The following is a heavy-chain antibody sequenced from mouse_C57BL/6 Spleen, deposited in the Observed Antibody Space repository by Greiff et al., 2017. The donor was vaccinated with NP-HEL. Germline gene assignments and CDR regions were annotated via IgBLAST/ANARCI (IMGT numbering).Heavy chain of an antibody. Sequence: VQLQQSGAELAKPGASVKLSCKASGYTFTSYWMHWVKQRPGQGLEWIGYINPSSGYTKYNQKFKDKAKLTADKSSSTAYMQLSSLTYEDSAVYYCARDYDYGEGFAYWGQGTLVTVSA. D-gene: IGHD2-4*01. V-gene: IGHV1-7*01. CDR2: INPSSGYT. CDR1: GYTFTSYW. J-gene: IGHJ3*01. CDR3: ARDYDYGEGFAY.